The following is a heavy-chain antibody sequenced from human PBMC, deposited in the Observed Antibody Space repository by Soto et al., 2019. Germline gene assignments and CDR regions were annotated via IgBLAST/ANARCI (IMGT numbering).Heavy chain of an antibody. CDR3: AKSADGYYYGLAY. J-gene: IGHJ4*02. D-gene: IGHD5-12*01. CDR2: IRFDKST. Sequence: GGSLRLSCAASGFVFSSYGMHWVRQAPGQGLEWLAVIRFDKSTSYADSVKGRFTISRDNSKNTLYLQMSNLRAEDTAVYYCAKSADGYYYGLAYRGQGSLVTVSS. V-gene: IGHV3-30*02. CDR1: GFVFSSYG.